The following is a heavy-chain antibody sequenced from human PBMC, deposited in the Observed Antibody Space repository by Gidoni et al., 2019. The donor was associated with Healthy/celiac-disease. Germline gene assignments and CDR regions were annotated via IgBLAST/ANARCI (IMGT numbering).Heavy chain of an antibody. J-gene: IGHJ4*02. Sequence: EVQLVESGGGLVQPGGSLRLSCAASGFTFSSYWMSWVRQAPGKGLEWVANIKQDGSEKYYVDSVKGRFTISRDNAKNSLYLQMNSLRAEDTAVYYGARERVGWELLDWGQGTLVTVSS. CDR3: ARERVGWELLD. CDR2: IKQDGSEK. V-gene: IGHV3-7*01. D-gene: IGHD1-26*01. CDR1: GFTFSSYW.